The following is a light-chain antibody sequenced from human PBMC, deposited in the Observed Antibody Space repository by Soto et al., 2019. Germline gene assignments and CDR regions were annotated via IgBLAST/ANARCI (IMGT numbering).Light chain of an antibody. Sequence: ETVLTQSPATLSLSPGERATLSCWASQSVSSHLAWYQQKPGQAPRLLIYDTSNRATGVPARFSGSGSGTDFTLTSSSLEPEDFAVYYCQQRNNWPPLYTFGQGTKLEIK. CDR1: QSVSSH. V-gene: IGKV3-11*01. CDR2: DTS. J-gene: IGKJ2*01. CDR3: QQRNNWPPLYT.